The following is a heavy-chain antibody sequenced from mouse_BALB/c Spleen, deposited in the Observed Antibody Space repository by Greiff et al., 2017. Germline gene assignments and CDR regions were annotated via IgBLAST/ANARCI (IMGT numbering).Heavy chain of an antibody. J-gene: IGHJ4*01. Sequence: EVKLMESGAELVKPGASVKLSCTASGFNIKDTYMHWVKQRPEQGLEWIGRIDPANGNTKYDPKFQGKATITADTSSNTAYLQLSSLTSEDTAVYYCASIVAPYAMDYWGQGTSVTVSS. D-gene: IGHD1-1*01. V-gene: IGHV14-3*02. CDR1: GFNIKDTY. CDR3: ASIVAPYAMDY. CDR2: IDPANGNT.